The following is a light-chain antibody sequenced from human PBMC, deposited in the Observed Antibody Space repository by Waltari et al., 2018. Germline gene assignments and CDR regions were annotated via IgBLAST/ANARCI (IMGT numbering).Light chain of an antibody. Sequence: VLTQSPLSLPVTLGQPASISCRASQSLSTNLAWYQQHPGQAPRLLIYGASTRATGVPARFSGSRSGTEFTLIISSLQSEDFALYYCQQYHNWPYTFGQGTKLEIK. CDR3: QQYHNWPYT. CDR1: QSLSTN. J-gene: IGKJ2*01. CDR2: GAS. V-gene: IGKV3-15*01.